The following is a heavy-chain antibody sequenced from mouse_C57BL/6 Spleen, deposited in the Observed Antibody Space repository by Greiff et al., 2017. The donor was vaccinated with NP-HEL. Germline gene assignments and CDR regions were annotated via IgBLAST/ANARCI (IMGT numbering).Heavy chain of an antibody. CDR3: ARSEYSNYLDY. Sequence: VKLMESGAELVKPGASVKISCKASGYAFSSYWMNWVKQRPGKGLEWIGQIYPGDGDTYYNGKFKGKATLTADKSSSTAYMQLSSLTSEDSAVYVCARSEYSNYLDYWGQGTTLTVSS. V-gene: IGHV1-80*01. CDR2: IYPGDGDT. J-gene: IGHJ2*01. D-gene: IGHD2-5*01. CDR1: GYAFSSYW.